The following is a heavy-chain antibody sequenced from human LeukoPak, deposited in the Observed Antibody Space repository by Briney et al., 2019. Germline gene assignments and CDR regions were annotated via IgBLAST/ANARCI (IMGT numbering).Heavy chain of an antibody. D-gene: IGHD3-9*01. J-gene: IGHJ4*02. CDR1: GFTLSSYA. CDR2: INSDGSRT. CDR3: ARDFDRYYFDS. V-gene: IGHV3-74*01. Sequence: GGSLRLSCAASGFTLSSYAMSWVRQAPGKGLEWVSLINSDGSRTDYADSVKGRFTISRDNAKNTLYLQMNSLRAEDTAVYYCARDFDRYYFDSWGQGTLVTVSS.